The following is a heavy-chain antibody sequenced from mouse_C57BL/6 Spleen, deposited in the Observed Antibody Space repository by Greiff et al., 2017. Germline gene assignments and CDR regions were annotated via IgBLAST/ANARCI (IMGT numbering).Heavy chain of an antibody. Sequence: EVHLVESGGGLVKPGGSLKLSCAASGFTFRSYAMSWVRQTPETRLEWVATIRDGGSYTYYPDNVKGRFTISRDNAKNNLYLQMSHLKSEDTTRYYCARDSNYAHWYCDVWGTGTTVTVSS. CDR1: GFTFRSYA. CDR2: IRDGGSYT. CDR3: ARDSNYAHWYCDV. J-gene: IGHJ1*03. V-gene: IGHV5-4*01. D-gene: IGHD2-5*01.